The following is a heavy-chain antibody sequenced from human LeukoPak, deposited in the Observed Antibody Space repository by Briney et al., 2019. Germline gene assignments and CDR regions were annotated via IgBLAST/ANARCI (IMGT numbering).Heavy chain of an antibody. CDR1: GYTFTSYG. J-gene: IGHJ5*02. CDR3: ARGNTIAARLLGFDP. Sequence: GASVKVSCKASGYTFTSYGISWVRQAPGQGLEWMGWISAYNGNTNYAQKLQGRVTMTTDTSTSTAYMELRSLRSDDTAVYYCARGNTIAARLLGFDPWGQGTLVTVSS. D-gene: IGHD6-6*01. CDR2: ISAYNGNT. V-gene: IGHV1-18*01.